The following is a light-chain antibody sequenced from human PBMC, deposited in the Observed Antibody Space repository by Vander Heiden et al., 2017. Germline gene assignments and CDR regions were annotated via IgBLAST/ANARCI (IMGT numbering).Light chain of an antibody. V-gene: IGLV1-44*01. J-gene: IGLJ3*02. CDR1: SSNIGSNT. CDR3: AAWDDSLNGWV. CDR2: TNN. Sequence: QSVLTQPPSASGTPGQRVTISCSGSSSNIGSNTVNWYQQLPGMAPKLLIYTNNQRPSGVPDRFSGSKSGTSASLAISGLQSEDEADYYCAAWDDSLNGWVFGGGTKL.